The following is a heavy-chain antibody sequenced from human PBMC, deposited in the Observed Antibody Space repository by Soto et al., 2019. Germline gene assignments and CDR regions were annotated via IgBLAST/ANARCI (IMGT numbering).Heavy chain of an antibody. J-gene: IGHJ5*01. V-gene: IGHV4-30-2*05. CDR1: GGSISSGGYS. CDR2: IYHSGST. Sequence: SETLSLTCAVSGGSISSGGYSWSWIRQPPGKGLEWIGYIYHSGSTYYNPSLKSRITINPDISNNQVSLHLNSVTPDDTAVYYCVRLIGNSWLDSWGQGTLVTVSS. CDR3: VRLIGNSWLDS. D-gene: IGHD2-8*01.